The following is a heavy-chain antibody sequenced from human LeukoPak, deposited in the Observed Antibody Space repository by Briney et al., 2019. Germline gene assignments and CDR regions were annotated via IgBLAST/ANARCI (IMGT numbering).Heavy chain of an antibody. Sequence: ASAKVSCKASGYTFTSYYMHWVRQAPGQGLEWMGIINPSGGSTSYAQKFQGRVTMTRDTSTSTVYMELSSLRSEDTAVYYCARDSGLRFLEWLFDPWGQGTLVTVSS. V-gene: IGHV1-46*03. J-gene: IGHJ5*02. CDR1: GYTFTSYY. CDR3: ARDSGLRFLEWLFDP. D-gene: IGHD3-3*01. CDR2: INPSGGST.